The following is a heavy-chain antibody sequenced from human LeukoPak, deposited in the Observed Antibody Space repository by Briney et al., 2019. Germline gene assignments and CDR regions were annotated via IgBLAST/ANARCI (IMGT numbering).Heavy chain of an antibody. Sequence: SETLSLTCAVYGGSFSGYYWSWIRQPPGKGLEWIGVINHSGSTNYNPSLKSRVTISVDTSKNQFSLKLSSVTAADTAVYYCARVGYYGSGALDYWGQGTLVTVSS. D-gene: IGHD3-10*01. CDR2: INHSGST. V-gene: IGHV4-34*01. CDR3: ARVGYYGSGALDY. CDR1: GGSFSGYY. J-gene: IGHJ4*02.